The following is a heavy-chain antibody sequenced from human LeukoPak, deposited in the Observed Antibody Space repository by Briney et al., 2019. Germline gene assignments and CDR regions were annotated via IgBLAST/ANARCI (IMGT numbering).Heavy chain of an antibody. Sequence: GSLRLSCAASGFTVSSNYMSWVRQAPGKGLEWVSVIYSGGSTYYADSVKGRFTISRDNSKNTLYLQMNSLRAEDTAVYYCASKDIVVVPAAIRPLYYYYGMDVWGQGTTVTVSS. CDR2: IYSGGST. CDR1: GFTVSSNY. D-gene: IGHD2-2*01. CDR3: ASKDIVVVPAAIRPLYYYYGMDV. J-gene: IGHJ6*02. V-gene: IGHV3-66*01.